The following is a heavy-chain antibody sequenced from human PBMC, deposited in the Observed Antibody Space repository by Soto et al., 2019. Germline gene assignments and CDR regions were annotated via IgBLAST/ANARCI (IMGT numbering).Heavy chain of an antibody. CDR2: ISAYNGNR. CDR3: ARDDIVVAGTLMDV. Sequence: GASVKVSCKASVYTFTSFGVSWVRQAPGQGLEWMGWISAYNGNRKYARKMQDRLTMTTDTATSTAYMELRSLKSDDTAVYYCARDDIVVAGTLMDVWGRGTTVTVSS. V-gene: IGHV1-18*01. CDR1: VYTFTSFG. J-gene: IGHJ6*03. D-gene: IGHD6-19*01.